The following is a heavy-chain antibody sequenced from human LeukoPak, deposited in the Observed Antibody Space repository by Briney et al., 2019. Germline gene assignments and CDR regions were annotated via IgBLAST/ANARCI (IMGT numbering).Heavy chain of an antibody. V-gene: IGHV1-69*05. CDR1: GGTFISYA. CDR2: IIPIFGTA. CDR3: ARNAVAGTNDAFDI. Sequence: SVKVSFKASGGTFISYAISWVRQAPGQALEWMGRIIPIFGTANYAQKFQGRVTITTDESTSTAYMELSSLRSEDTAVYYCARNAVAGTNDAFDIWGQGTMVTVS. D-gene: IGHD6-19*01. J-gene: IGHJ3*02.